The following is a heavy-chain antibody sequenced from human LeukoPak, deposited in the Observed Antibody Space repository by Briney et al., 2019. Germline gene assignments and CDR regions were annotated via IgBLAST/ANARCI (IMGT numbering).Heavy chain of an antibody. CDR1: GDSISSSNW. D-gene: IGHD3-22*01. Sequence: SGTLSLTCAVSGDSISSSNWWCWVRQSPGKELEWIAEIHHSGSTNCNPSLKSRVTISVDKSKNQFSLQLSSVTAADTAVYYCASGSDYYDSSGYKYWGQGTLVTVSS. CDR3: ASGSDYYDSSGYKY. V-gene: IGHV4-4*02. J-gene: IGHJ4*02. CDR2: IHHSGST.